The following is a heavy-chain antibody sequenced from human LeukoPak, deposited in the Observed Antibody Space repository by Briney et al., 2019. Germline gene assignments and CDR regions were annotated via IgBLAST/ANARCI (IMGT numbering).Heavy chain of an antibody. CDR2: VRGGDAGT. D-gene: IGHD1-26*01. CDR3: AKNRGGSYYSGSDY. Sequence: GGSLRLSCAASGFTFSSYAMNWVRQAPGKGLEWVSAVRGGDAGTSYADSVKGRFAISRDNSKNTLYLQMNSLRADDTAVYYCAKNRGGSYYSGSDYWGQGTLVTVSS. V-gene: IGHV3-23*01. CDR1: GFTFSSYA. J-gene: IGHJ4*02.